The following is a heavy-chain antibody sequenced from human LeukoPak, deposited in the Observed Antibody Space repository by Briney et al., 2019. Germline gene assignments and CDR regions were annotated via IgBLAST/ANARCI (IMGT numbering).Heavy chain of an antibody. J-gene: IGHJ4*02. D-gene: IGHD1-26*01. CDR3: ARSQSQSGSYRYFFTY. Sequence: SETLSLTCSVSGVSVGSAGYYWTWIRQPPGKGLEWIGYMYYSGNSNYNPFLKSRVTMSLDPSKNRFSLKLSSVTAADTAVYSCARSQSQSGSYRYFFTYWGQGTLVTVSS. CDR1: GVSVGSAGYY. V-gene: IGHV4-61*08. CDR2: MYYSGNS.